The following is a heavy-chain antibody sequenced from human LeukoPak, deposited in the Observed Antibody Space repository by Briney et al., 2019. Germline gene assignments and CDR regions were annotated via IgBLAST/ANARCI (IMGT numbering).Heavy chain of an antibody. CDR3: AKVPGGYNSPVGMDV. V-gene: IGHV3-23*01. Sequence: GGSLRLSCAASGFTFSSYSMNWVRQAPGKGLEWVSGISSGGDRTYYADSVKGRFTISRDNLKNTLYLQMNSLRAEDTAVYYCAKVPGGYNSPVGMDVWGQGTTVTVSS. D-gene: IGHD6-13*01. CDR1: GFTFSSYS. CDR2: ISSGGDRT. J-gene: IGHJ6*02.